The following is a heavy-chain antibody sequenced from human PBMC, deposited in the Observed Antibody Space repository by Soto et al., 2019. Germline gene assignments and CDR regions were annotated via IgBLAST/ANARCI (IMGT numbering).Heavy chain of an antibody. J-gene: IGHJ5*02. CDR3: AKSFRAGINKWFDP. CDR1: GXTFSSYS. CDR2: ISGSGGST. V-gene: IGHV3-23*01. Sequence: GSLRLSCAASGXTFSSYSMSWVRQAPGKGLEWVSAISGSGGSTYYADSVKCRFTISRDNSKNTLYLQMNSMRAEDTAVYYCAKSFRAGINKWFDPWGQGTLVTVSS. D-gene: IGHD1-1*01.